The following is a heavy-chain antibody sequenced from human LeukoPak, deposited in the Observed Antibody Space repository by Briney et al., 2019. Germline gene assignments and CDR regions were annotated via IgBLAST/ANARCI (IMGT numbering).Heavy chain of an antibody. CDR2: IYSGGST. J-gene: IGHJ6*02. CDR3: ARYGDLYYYYGMDV. V-gene: IGHV3-66*01. CDR1: GFTVSSNY. Sequence: PGGSLRLSCAASGFTVSSNYMSWVRQAPGKGLEWVSVIYSGGSTYYADSVKGRFTISRDNSKNTLYLQMNSLRAEDTAVYYCARYGDLYYYYGMDVWGQGTTVTVSS. D-gene: IGHD4-17*01.